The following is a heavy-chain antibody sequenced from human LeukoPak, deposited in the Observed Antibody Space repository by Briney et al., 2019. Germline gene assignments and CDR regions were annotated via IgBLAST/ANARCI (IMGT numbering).Heavy chain of an antibody. D-gene: IGHD6-13*01. V-gene: IGHV1-2*02. Sequence: ASVKVSCKASGYTFTGYYMHWVRRAPGQELEWMGWINPNSGGTNYAQKLQGRVTMTTDTSTSTAYMELRSLRSDDTAVYYCARDPSGIAAAGASDYWGQGTLVTVSS. J-gene: IGHJ4*02. CDR2: INPNSGGT. CDR3: ARDPSGIAAAGASDY. CDR1: GYTFTGYY.